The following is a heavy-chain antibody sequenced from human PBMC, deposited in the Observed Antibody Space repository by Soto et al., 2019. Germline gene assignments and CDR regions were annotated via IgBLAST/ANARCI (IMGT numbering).Heavy chain of an antibody. CDR2: IKSKTDGGTT. D-gene: IGHD3-9*01. V-gene: IGHV3-15*01. J-gene: IGHJ4*02. Sequence: GGSLRLSCAASGFTFSNAWMSWVRQAPGKGLEWIGRIKSKTDGGTTDYAAPVKGRFTISRDDSKNTLYLQMNSLKTEDTAVYYCTTDRDMLALFYDILTGYFALFVYWGQGTLVTVSS. CDR3: TTDRDMLALFYDILTGYFALFVY. CDR1: GFTFSNAW.